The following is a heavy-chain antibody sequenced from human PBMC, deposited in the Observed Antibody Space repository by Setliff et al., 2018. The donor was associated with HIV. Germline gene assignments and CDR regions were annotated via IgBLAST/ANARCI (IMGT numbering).Heavy chain of an antibody. V-gene: IGHV4-28*03. Sequence: PSETLSLTCVVSGYSISSNDWWGWIRQSPGKGLEWIGYIYYSGSIYYNPSLKSRVTMSVDTSKNQFSLKLSSVTADDTALYFCARDRWADSNYYFDSWGQGTLVTVSS. CDR1: GYSISSNDW. J-gene: IGHJ4*02. CDR3: ARDRWADSNYYFDS. D-gene: IGHD4-4*01. CDR2: IYYSGSI.